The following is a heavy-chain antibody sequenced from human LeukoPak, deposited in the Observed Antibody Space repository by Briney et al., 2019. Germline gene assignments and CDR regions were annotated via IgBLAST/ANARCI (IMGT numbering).Heavy chain of an antibody. CDR1: GGSFNTYY. Sequence: SETPSLTCALYGGSFNTYYWSWIRQPPGKGLEWIGEINHSGSTNYNPSLKSRVTISVDTSKNQFSLKLSSVTAADTAVYYCARTIVVVPAGAFDIWGQGTMVTVSS. V-gene: IGHV4-34*01. J-gene: IGHJ3*02. CDR2: INHSGST. D-gene: IGHD2-2*01. CDR3: ARTIVVVPAGAFDI.